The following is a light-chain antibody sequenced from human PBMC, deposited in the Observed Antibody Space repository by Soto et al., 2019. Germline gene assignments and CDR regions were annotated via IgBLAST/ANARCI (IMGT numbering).Light chain of an antibody. CDR1: SSDVGGYNY. J-gene: IGLJ1*01. CDR3: YSYTTSSTYV. CDR2: DVS. Sequence: QSVLTQPAAGSGSPGQSITISCTGTSSDVGGYNYVSWYQHHPAKVPKLMIYDVSNRPSGVSDRFSGSKSGNTASLTISGLQAEDEADYYCYSYTTSSTYVFGTGTKVTVL. V-gene: IGLV2-14*03.